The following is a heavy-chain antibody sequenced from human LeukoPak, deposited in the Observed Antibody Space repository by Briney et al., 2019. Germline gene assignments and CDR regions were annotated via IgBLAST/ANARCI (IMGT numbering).Heavy chain of an antibody. J-gene: IGHJ3*02. CDR2: INPSGGST. CDR1: GYTFTSYY. CDR3: ARDRGAEDDAFDI. V-gene: IGHV1-46*01. Sequence: VASVKVSCKASGYTFTSYYMHWVRQAPGQGLEGMGIINPSGGSTSYAQKFQGRGTMTRDTSTSTVYMALRSLRSEDTAVYYCARDRGAEDDAFDIWGQGTMVTVSS. D-gene: IGHD4/OR15-4a*01.